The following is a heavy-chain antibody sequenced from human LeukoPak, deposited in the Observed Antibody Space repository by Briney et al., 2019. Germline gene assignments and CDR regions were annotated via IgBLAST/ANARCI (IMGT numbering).Heavy chain of an antibody. Sequence: SETLSLTCIVSGGSISVHYWSWIRQHPGMGLEWIGYIYNSDSGSTNYNPSLKSRVTISVDTSKNQFSLKLSSVTAADTAVYYCARGGHYGLDYWGQGTLVTVSS. CDR2: IYNSDSGST. J-gene: IGHJ4*02. V-gene: IGHV4-59*11. CDR1: GGSISVHY. D-gene: IGHD3-10*01. CDR3: ARGGHYGLDY.